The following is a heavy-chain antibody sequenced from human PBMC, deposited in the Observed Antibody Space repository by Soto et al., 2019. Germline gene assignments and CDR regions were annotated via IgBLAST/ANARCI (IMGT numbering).Heavy chain of an antibody. V-gene: IGHV3-53*01. CDR1: GFTVSSNY. CDR2: IYSGGST. J-gene: IGHJ6*02. D-gene: IGHD3-3*01. CDR3: ARVLGYDFWSGYGYGMDV. Sequence: GGSLRLSCAASGFTVSSNYMSWVRQAPGKGLEWVSVIYSGGSTYYADSVKGRFTISRDNSKNTLYLQMNSLRAEDTAVYYCARVLGYDFWSGYGYGMDVWGQGTTVTVSS.